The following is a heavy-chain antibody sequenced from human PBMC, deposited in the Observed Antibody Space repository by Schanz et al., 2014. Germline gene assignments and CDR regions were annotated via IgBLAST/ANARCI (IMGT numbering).Heavy chain of an antibody. D-gene: IGHD1-1*01. CDR3: AGGRVLES. V-gene: IGHV3-7*01. Sequence: EVQLVESGGGLIQPGGSLRLSCAASGFTFSGFWMTWVRQAPGKGLEWVANIKKDGSEKYYVDSVKGRFTISRDNAKNSLFLQMNSLRPEDTAVYDCAGGRVLESWGQGTLVTVSS. CDR1: GFTFSGFW. CDR2: IKKDGSEK. J-gene: IGHJ5*02.